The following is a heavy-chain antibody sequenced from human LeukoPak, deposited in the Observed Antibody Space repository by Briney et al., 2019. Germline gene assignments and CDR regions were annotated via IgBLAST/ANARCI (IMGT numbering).Heavy chain of an antibody. J-gene: IGHJ3*02. Sequence: VGSLRLSCAASGFTFTSYAMSWVRQAPGKGLEWVSGISGSTYYADSVKGRFTISRDNSKNTLYLQMNSLRAEDTAVYYCAKKYSSNWYTAFDIWGQGTMVTVSS. CDR3: AKKYSSNWYTAFDI. CDR2: ISGST. V-gene: IGHV3-23*01. D-gene: IGHD6-13*01. CDR1: GFTFTSYA.